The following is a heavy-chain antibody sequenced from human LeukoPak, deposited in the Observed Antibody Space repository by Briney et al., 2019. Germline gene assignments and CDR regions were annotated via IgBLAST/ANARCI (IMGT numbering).Heavy chain of an antibody. CDR3: ARLARLTLIRGVTGYHSLVV. D-gene: IGHD3-10*01. J-gene: IGHJ6*04. V-gene: IGHV4-59*01. CDR1: GGSMDSFY. Sequence: PSETLSLTCIVSGGSMDSFYWSWVRQSPGGGLEWIGYIYYSGTTNYSPSLRSRLTISVDTYKNQFSLKLSSVTAADTAVYYCARLARLTLIRGVTGYHSLVVWGKGTKVTVSS. CDR2: IYYSGTT.